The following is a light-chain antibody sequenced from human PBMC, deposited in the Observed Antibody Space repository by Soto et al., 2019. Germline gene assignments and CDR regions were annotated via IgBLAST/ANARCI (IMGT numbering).Light chain of an antibody. CDR1: SSDVGGYNY. Sequence: QSALTQPASVSGSPGQSITLSCTGTSSDVGGYNYVSWYQHHPGKAPKLMIYDVSNRPSGVSNRFSGSKSGNTASLTISGLQAEDEADYYCSSYTSSSDVVFGGGTE. J-gene: IGLJ2*01. CDR3: SSYTSSSDVV. CDR2: DVS. V-gene: IGLV2-14*03.